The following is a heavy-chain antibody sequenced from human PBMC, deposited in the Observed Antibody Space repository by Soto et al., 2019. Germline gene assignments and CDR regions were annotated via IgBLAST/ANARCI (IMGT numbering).Heavy chain of an antibody. CDR1: GGSFSGYY. CDR2: INHSGST. J-gene: IGHJ6*02. CDR3: ASVSGIYYYGMDG. Sequence: QVQLQQWGAGLLKPSETLSLTCAVYGGSFSGYYWSWIRQPPGKGLEWIGEINHSGSTNYNPSLNSRVTISVDTSKNQFSLKQSSVTAADTAVYYCASVSGIYYYGMDGWGQGTTVTVSS. V-gene: IGHV4-34*01. D-gene: IGHD3-16*01.